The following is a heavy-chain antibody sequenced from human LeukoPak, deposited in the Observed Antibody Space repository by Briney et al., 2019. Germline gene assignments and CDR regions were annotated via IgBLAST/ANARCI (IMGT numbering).Heavy chain of an antibody. CDR1: GFTFSSYS. Sequence: GGSLRFSCAASGFTFSSYSMNWVRQAPGKGLEWVSSISSSSSYIYYADSVKGRFTISRDNAKNSLYLQMNSLRAEDTAVYYCARDGKIGKYYDSSGSFDYWGQGTLVTVSS. CDR3: ARDGKIGKYYDSSGSFDY. J-gene: IGHJ4*02. CDR2: ISSSSSYI. D-gene: IGHD3-22*01. V-gene: IGHV3-21*01.